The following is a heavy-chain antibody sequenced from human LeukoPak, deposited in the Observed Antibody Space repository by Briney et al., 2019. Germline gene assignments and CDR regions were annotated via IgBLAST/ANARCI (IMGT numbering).Heavy chain of an antibody. Sequence: ASVKVSCKASGYSFTSYYMHWVRQAPGQGLEWMGIINPSGGSTSYAQKFQGRVTMTRDTSTSTVYMELSSLRSEDTAVYYCATAPLDIVVVPAAIEPLDYWGQGTLVTVSS. D-gene: IGHD2-2*02. CDR1: GYSFTSYY. V-gene: IGHV1-46*01. CDR2: INPSGGST. CDR3: ATAPLDIVVVPAAIEPLDY. J-gene: IGHJ4*02.